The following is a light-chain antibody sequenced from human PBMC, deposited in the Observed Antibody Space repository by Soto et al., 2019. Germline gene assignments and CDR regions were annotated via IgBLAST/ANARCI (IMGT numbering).Light chain of an antibody. CDR2: GAS. CDR3: QQLYTYPHT. J-gene: IGKJ2*01. CDR1: QSVSSSQ. V-gene: IGKV3-20*01. Sequence: EIVLTQSPGTLSLSPGERATLSCRASQSVSSSQLAWYQQKPGQAPRLLMYGASSRATGIPDRLSGSGSGAEFTLTISGLQPEDFATYFCQQLYTYPHTFGLGTQLQI.